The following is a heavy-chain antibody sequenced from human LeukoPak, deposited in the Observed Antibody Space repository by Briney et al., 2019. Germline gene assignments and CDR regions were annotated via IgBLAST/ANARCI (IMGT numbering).Heavy chain of an antibody. V-gene: IGHV3-23*01. J-gene: IGHJ5*02. D-gene: IGHD3-10*01. CDR1: GFTFSSYA. Sequence: GGSLRLSCAASGFTFSSYAMSWVRQAPGKGLEWVSAISGSGGSTYYADSVKGRFTISRDNSKNTLYLQMNSLRAEDTAIYYCARIFYYGSGNNWFDPWGQGTLVTVSS. CDR2: ISGSGGST. CDR3: ARIFYYGSGNNWFDP.